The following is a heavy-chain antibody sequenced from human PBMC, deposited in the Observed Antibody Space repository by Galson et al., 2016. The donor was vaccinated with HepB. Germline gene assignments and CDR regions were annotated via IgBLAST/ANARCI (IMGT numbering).Heavy chain of an antibody. D-gene: IGHD6-13*01. CDR2: IYSAGKT. J-gene: IGHJ3*02. CDR1: GFTVSYNY. Sequence: SLRLSCAASGFTVSYNYITWVRQPPGKGLEWVSLIYSAGKTYYADSVKDRFAISRDNSKNSLYLQMNSLRAEDTAVYYCASCSSWYGRCAFDIWGQGTMVTVSS. V-gene: IGHV3-66*01. CDR3: ASCSSWYGRCAFDI.